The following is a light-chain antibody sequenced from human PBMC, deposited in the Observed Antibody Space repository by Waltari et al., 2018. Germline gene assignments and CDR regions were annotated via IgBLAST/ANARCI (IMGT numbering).Light chain of an antibody. CDR1: QSLLHSTGVTF. CDR2: LVS. CDR3: MQARQTPWT. Sequence: DIVMTQSPLFLPVTPGESASISCGSSQSLLHSTGVTFLVWYLQKPGQSPQLLIYLVSYRAAGVPDRFTGSGSGTDVTLKISRVEAEDVGVYYCMQARQTPWTFGQGTKVEIK. V-gene: IGKV2-28*01. J-gene: IGKJ1*01.